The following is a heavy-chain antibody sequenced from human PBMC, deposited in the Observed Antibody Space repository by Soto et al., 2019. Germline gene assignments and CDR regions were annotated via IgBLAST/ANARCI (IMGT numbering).Heavy chain of an antibody. CDR3: ARGVRLHFDN. V-gene: IGHV3-23*01. CDR2: ISGSGNKT. J-gene: IGHJ4*02. CDR1: GFSFSPYA. Sequence: EVQLLGSGGSLVQPGGSLRLSCAASGFSFSPYAMSWVRQGPGKGLEWVSSISGSGNKTYYADSVKGRFTISRDNSKDTLFLQMNGLSAEDTALYYCARGVRLHFDNWGQGTLATVSS.